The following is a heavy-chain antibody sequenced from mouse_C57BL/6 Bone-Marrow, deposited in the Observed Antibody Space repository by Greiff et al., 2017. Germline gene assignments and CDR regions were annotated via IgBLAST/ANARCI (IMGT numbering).Heavy chain of an antibody. CDR1: GYTFTNYW. CDR2: IYPGGGYT. CDR3: AIYCGNYRSY. V-gene: IGHV1-63*01. Sequence: VQLQQPGAELVRPGTSVKMSCKASGYTFTNYWIGWAKQRPGHGLEWIGDIYPGGGYTNYNEKFKGKATLTADKSSSTAYMQFSSLTSEDSAIYYCAIYCGNYRSYWGQGTTLTVSS. J-gene: IGHJ2*01. D-gene: IGHD2-1*01.